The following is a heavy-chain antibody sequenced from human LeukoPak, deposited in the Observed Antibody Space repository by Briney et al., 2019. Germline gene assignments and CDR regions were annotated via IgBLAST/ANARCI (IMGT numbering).Heavy chain of an antibody. CDR2: INHSGST. D-gene: IGHD3-22*01. CDR1: GGSISSYY. Sequence: TSETLSLTCTVSGGSISSYYWSWIRQPPGKGLEWIGEINHSGSTNYNPSLKSRVTISVDTSKNQFSLKLSSVTAADTAVYYCARGPGAHYYDSSGLRGATYFDYWGQGTLVTVSS. V-gene: IGHV4-34*01. J-gene: IGHJ4*02. CDR3: ARGPGAHYYDSSGLRGATYFDY.